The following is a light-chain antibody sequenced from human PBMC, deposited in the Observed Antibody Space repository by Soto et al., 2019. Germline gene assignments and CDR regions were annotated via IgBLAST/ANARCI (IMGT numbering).Light chain of an antibody. CDR1: QSVSTW. CDR3: QQYNDNQWT. J-gene: IGKJ1*01. V-gene: IGKV1-5*01. CDR2: DAS. Sequence: DIQMTQSPSTLSASVGDRVTITCRPSQSVSTWFAWSQQKPGEAPNLLIYDASRLQSGVPSRFSGSSSGRAFTHTITNLPCDDVGTYYCQQYNDNQWTYGQGTKVDIK.